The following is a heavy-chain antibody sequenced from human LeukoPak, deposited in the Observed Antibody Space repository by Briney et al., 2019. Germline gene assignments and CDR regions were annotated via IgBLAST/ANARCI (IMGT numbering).Heavy chain of an antibody. CDR3: AGSWFYRDYFEY. D-gene: IGHD3-10*01. V-gene: IGHV3-23*01. J-gene: IGHJ4*02. CDR1: GFTFSNYA. Sequence: GGSLRLSCAASGFTFSNYAMSWVRQTPGKGLEWVSSISGSNDNTYYADSVKGRFTISRDNSKNTLYLQMNSLRVEDTAVYYCAGSWFYRDYFEYWGRGTLVTVSS. CDR2: ISGSNDNT.